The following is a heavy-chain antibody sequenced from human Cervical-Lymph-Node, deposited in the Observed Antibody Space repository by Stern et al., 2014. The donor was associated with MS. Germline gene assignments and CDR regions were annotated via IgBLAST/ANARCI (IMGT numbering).Heavy chain of an antibody. J-gene: IGHJ1*01. V-gene: IGHV2-5*02. Sequence: QVTLRESGPTLVKPTQTLTLTCTFSGFSLSTSGVGVGWIRQPPGKALEWLARLYWDEYKRYSPSLKSRLTITKDTSKNQVVLTMTNMDPVDTATYYCALVPGYYDTPSNEYFQHWGQGTLVTVSS. CDR2: LYWDEYK. CDR1: GFSLSTSGVG. CDR3: ALVPGYYDTPSNEYFQH. D-gene: IGHD3-22*01.